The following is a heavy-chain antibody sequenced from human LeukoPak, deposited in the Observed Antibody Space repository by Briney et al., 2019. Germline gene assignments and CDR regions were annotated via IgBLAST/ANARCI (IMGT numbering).Heavy chain of an antibody. J-gene: IGHJ4*02. D-gene: IGHD3-10*01. CDR1: GFTFSSYG. V-gene: IGHV3-30*02. CDR2: IRYDGSNK. Sequence: GGSLRLSCAASGFTFSSYGMHWVRQAPGKGLEWVAFIRYDGSNKYYADSVKGRFTISRDNSKNTLYLQMNSLRAEDTAVYYCAKSRHMVRGVTPFDYWGQGTLVTVSS. CDR3: AKSRHMVRGVTPFDY.